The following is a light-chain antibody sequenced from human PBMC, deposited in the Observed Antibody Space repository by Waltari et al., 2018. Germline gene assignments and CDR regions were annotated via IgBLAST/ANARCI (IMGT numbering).Light chain of an antibody. CDR2: DDN. CDR1: SIESKM. CDR3: QVWDSVTDPWV. V-gene: IGLV3-21*02. J-gene: IGLJ3*02. Sequence: SYVLTQPPSVSVAPGQTARITCGGNSIESKMLHWYQRKPGQAPVLVVYDDNHRPSGIPERFSGSNFGNTATLTISRVEAGDEADYLCQVWDSVTDPWVFGGGTKLTVL.